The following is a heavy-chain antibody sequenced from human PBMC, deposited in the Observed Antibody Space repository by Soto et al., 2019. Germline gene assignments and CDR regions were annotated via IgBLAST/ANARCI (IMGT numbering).Heavy chain of an antibody. Sequence: QVQLVQSGVEVKNPGASVRVSCKASAYPFTSYGISWVRQAPGQGLEWMGWISVYNGNTNYARGFQGRVTLTTDTSTSTAYMELRSLRSDDTAVYYCARGFLSVLPYYDYGLDVWGQGTTVIVSS. D-gene: IGHD2-15*01. V-gene: IGHV1-18*01. CDR3: ARGFLSVLPYYDYGLDV. J-gene: IGHJ6*02. CDR2: ISVYNGNT. CDR1: AYPFTSYG.